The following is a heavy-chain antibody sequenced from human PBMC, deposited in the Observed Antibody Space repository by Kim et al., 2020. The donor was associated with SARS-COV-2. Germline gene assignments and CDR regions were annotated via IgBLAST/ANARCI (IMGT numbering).Heavy chain of an antibody. D-gene: IGHD3-3*01. V-gene: IGHV3-23*01. CDR3: AKEGGYYDFWSGYFDY. J-gene: IGHJ4*02. CDR1: GFTFSSYA. Sequence: GGSLRLSCAASGFTFSSYAMSWVRQAPGKGLEWVAAISGSGGSTNYADSVKGRFTISRDNSKNTLYLQMNSLRAEDTAVYYCAKEGGYYDFWSGYFDYWGEGTLVTVSS. CDR2: ISGSGGST.